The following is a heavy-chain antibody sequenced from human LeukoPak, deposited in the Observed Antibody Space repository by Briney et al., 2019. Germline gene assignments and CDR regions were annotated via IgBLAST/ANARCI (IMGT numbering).Heavy chain of an antibody. CDR2: IWDDGSTK. CDR1: GFAFSSYG. J-gene: IGHJ4*02. CDR3: ARESTAVPGTIDY. Sequence: PGGSLRLSCATSGFAFSSYGMHWVRQAPGEGLEWLTIIWDDGSTKYYADSVQGRFTISRDNSKKTLYLQMNSLRAEDTAVYFCARESTAVPGTIDYWGQGTLVTVSS. V-gene: IGHV3-33*01. D-gene: IGHD6-19*01.